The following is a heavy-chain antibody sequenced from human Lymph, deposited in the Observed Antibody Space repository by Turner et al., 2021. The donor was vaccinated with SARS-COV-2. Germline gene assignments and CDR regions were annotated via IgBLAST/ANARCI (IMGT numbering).Heavy chain of an antibody. CDR1: GGSISAYY. V-gene: IGHV4-59*01. CDR2: IYYSGST. CDR3: ARDRTSYGDYWAGYYYGVDV. J-gene: IGHJ6*02. Sequence: QVQLQESGPGLVQPSETLSLTCTVSGGSISAYYWSWIRQPPGKGLEWIGYIYYSGSTNYNPSLKSRVTISVDTSKNQFSLKLSSVTAADTAVYYCARDRTSYGDYWAGYYYGVDVWGQGTTVTVSS. D-gene: IGHD4-17*01.